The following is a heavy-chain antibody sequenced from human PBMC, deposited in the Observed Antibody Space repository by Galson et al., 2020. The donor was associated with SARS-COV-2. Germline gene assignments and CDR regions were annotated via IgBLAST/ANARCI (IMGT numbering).Heavy chain of an antibody. CDR1: GFTFSSYW. D-gene: IGHD3-3*01. Sequence: TGGSLRLSCAASGFTFSSYWMSWVRQAPGKGLEWVANIKQDGSEKYYVDSVKGRFTISRDNAKNSLYLQMNSLRAEDTAVYYCARDRFTIFGVDNYYYGMDVWGQGTTVTVSS. V-gene: IGHV3-7*03. CDR3: ARDRFTIFGVDNYYYGMDV. J-gene: IGHJ6*02. CDR2: IKQDGSEK.